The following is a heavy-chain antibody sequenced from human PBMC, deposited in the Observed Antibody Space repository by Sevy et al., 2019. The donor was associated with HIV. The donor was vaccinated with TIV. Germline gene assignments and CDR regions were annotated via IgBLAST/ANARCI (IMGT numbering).Heavy chain of an antibody. J-gene: IGHJ6*02. CDR2: ISYAGDKK. CDR1: GFAFSDYA. Sequence: GGSLRLSCAASGFAFSDYAMHWVRQAPGKGLEWVAAISYAGDKKNFEDSVKGRFTVSKDNSKNTLYLEMNSLRAEDTAVYYCAKAHADCSGGTCYTAHYYYDMDVWGRGATVTVSS. V-gene: IGHV3-30*18. D-gene: IGHD2-15*01. CDR3: AKAHADCSGGTCYTAHYYYDMDV.